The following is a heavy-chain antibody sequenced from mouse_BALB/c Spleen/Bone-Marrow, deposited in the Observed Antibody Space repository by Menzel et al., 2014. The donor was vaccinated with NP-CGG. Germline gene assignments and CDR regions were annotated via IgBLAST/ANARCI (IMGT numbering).Heavy chain of an antibody. Sequence: QVQLQQSGAELMKPGASVKISCKATGYTFSSYWIEWVKQGPGHGLEWIGEILPGSGSTNYNEKFKGKATFTADTSSNTAYMQLSSLTSEDSAVYYCAREDGNHVGFAYWGQGTLVTVSA. D-gene: IGHD2-1*01. J-gene: IGHJ3*01. CDR1: GYTFSSYW. CDR3: AREDGNHVGFAY. V-gene: IGHV1-9*01. CDR2: ILPGSGST.